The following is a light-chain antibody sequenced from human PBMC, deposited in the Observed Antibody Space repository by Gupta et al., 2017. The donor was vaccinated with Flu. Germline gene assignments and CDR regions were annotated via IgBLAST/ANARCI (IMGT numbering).Light chain of an antibody. J-gene: IGLJ3*02. CDR3: GTWDNTLSAGL. CDR1: SSNIGANY. CDR2: DNT. Sequence: VTISCSGSSSNIGANYVSWYQQLPGTTPKLLIYDNTKRPSGIPDRFSGSKSGTSATLGITGLQPGDEADYYCGTWDNTLSAGLFGGGTMLTVL. V-gene: IGLV1-51*01.